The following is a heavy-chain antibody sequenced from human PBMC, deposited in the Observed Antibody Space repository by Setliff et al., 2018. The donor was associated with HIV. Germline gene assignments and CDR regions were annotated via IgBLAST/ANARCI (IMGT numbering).Heavy chain of an antibody. J-gene: IGHJ4*01. V-gene: IGHV4-39*01. CDR2: AYSSGST. CDR3: ARGRGPSRFDY. Sequence: SETLSLTCTVSGGSITSSGSYYWAWLRQPPGKGLEWIGSAYSSGSTYHSPSFKSRITISVDTSNNQFSLRLNSVTATDTAIYYCARGRGPSRFDYWGQGTLVTV. CDR1: GGSITSSGSYY.